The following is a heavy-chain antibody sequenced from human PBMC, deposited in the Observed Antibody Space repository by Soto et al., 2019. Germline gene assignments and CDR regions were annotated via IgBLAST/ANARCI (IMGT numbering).Heavy chain of an antibody. CDR1: VGTFSSYA. J-gene: IGHJ5*02. CDR3: ARDQFIVVVPAAIFGPRQGGWFDH. CDR2: IIPIFGTA. Sequence: GXSVKISCKASVGTFSSYAISWVRQAPGQGLEWMGGIIPIFGTANYAQKFQGRVTITADESTSTAYMELSSLRSEYTAVYYCARDQFIVVVPAAIFGPRQGGWFDHWGQGSLVTVSS. D-gene: IGHD2-2*02. V-gene: IGHV1-69*13.